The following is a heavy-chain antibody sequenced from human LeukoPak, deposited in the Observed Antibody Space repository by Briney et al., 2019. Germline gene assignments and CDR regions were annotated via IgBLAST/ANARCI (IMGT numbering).Heavy chain of an antibody. D-gene: IGHD3-10*01. CDR1: GFTFSVYW. Sequence: GGSLRLPCAASGFTFSVYWITWVRQAPGKGLEWVATIDQYGGQQYYVDSVKGRFTISRDNAENSLFLQMNSLRADDTAVYYCAIEVWFRADSWGQGTLVTVSS. CDR2: IDQYGGQQ. J-gene: IGHJ4*02. CDR3: AIEVWFRADS. V-gene: IGHV3-7*03.